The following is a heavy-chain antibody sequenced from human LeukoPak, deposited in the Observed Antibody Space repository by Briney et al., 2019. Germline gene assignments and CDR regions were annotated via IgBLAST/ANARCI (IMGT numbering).Heavy chain of an antibody. CDR2: INPNSGGT. Sequence: ASVKVSCKASGYTFTGYYMHWVRQAPGQGLEWMGWINPNSGGTNYAQKFQGRVTMTRDTSISTAYMELSRLRSDDTAVYYCAREVGSDTGELWFDPWGQGTLVTVSS. J-gene: IGHJ5*02. CDR1: GYTFTGYY. D-gene: IGHD5-18*01. CDR3: AREVGSDTGELWFDP. V-gene: IGHV1-2*02.